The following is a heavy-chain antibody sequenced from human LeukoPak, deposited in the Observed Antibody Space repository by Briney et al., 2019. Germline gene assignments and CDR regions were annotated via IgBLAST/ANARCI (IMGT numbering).Heavy chain of an antibody. D-gene: IGHD3-9*01. J-gene: IGHJ4*02. CDR1: GGSFSGYY. CDR2: INHSGST. V-gene: IGHV4-34*01. Sequence: SETLSLTCAVYGGSFSGYYRSWIRQPPGKGLEWIGEINHSGSTNYNPSLKSRVTISVDTSKNQFSLKLSSVTAADTAVYYCARGRYILTGYSRLRGYFDYWGQGTLVTVSS. CDR3: ARGRYILTGYSRLRGYFDY.